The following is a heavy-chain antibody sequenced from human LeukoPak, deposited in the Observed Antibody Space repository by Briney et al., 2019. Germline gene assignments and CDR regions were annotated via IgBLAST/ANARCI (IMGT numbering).Heavy chain of an antibody. CDR1: GFTFSDFA. CDR3: AKGHSDYGTGFDL. CDR2: ISSRGGST. D-gene: IGHD4-17*01. J-gene: IGHJ4*02. V-gene: IGHV3-23*01. Sequence: GGSLRLSCAASGFTFSDFAMSWVRQAPGKGLECVSLISSRGGSTYSADSVKARFTISRDNSKNTLYLQMNSLTADNTAVYYCAKGHSDYGTGFDLWGQGTLVTVPS.